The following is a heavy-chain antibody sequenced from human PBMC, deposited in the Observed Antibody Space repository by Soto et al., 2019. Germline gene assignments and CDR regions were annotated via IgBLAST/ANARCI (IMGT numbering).Heavy chain of an antibody. D-gene: IGHD3-10*01. CDR1: GDRVSSNSAA. V-gene: IGHV6-1*01. J-gene: IGHJ4*02. CDR3: ARELLWFGESSNFDY. CDR2: TYYRSKWYN. Sequence: SQTLSLTCAISGDRVSSNSAAWNWIRQSPSRGLEWLGRTYYRSKWYNDYAVSVKSRITINPDTSKNQFSLQLNSVTPEDTAVYYCARELLWFGESSNFDYWGQGTLVTVSS.